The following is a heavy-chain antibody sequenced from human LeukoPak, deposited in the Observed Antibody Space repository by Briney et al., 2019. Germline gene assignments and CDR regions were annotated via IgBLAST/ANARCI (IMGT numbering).Heavy chain of an antibody. CDR2: ISYDGSNK. V-gene: IGHV3-30-3*01. CDR1: GFTFSSYA. J-gene: IGHJ4*02. CDR3: ARWYYYDSSGSPDH. D-gene: IGHD3-22*01. Sequence: GGSLRLSCAASGFTFSSYAMHWVRQAPGKGLEWVAVISYDGSNKYYADSVKGRFTISRDNSKNTLYLQMNSLRAEDTAVYYCARWYYYDSSGSPDHWGQGTLVTVSS.